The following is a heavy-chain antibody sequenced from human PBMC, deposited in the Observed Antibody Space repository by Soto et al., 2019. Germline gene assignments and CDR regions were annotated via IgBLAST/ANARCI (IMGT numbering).Heavy chain of an antibody. J-gene: IGHJ4*02. D-gene: IGHD6-6*01. CDR3: ARVWGIAARQGPLTFDY. CDR1: GGYISSGVYY. Sequence: SETLSLTCPVSGGYISSGVYYWSWIRQHPGKGLEWIGYIYYSGSTYYNPSLKSRVTISVDTSKNQFSLKLSSVTAADTAVYYCARVWGIAARQGPLTFDYWGQGTLVTVSS. V-gene: IGHV4-31*03. CDR2: IYYSGST.